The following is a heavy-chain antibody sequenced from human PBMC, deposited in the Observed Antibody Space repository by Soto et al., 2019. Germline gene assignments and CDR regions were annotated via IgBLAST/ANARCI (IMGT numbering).Heavy chain of an antibody. Sequence: GGSLRLSCAVSGFTVSSNYMSWVRQAPGKGLEWVSVIYSGGSTYYADSVKGRFTISRDNSKNTLYLQMNSLRAEDTAVYYCARDQLYYNDISGRPLNAFDVWGQGTMVTVSS. CDR1: GFTVSSNY. CDR3: ARDQLYYNDISGRPLNAFDV. D-gene: IGHD3-22*01. J-gene: IGHJ3*01. V-gene: IGHV3-53*01. CDR2: IYSGGST.